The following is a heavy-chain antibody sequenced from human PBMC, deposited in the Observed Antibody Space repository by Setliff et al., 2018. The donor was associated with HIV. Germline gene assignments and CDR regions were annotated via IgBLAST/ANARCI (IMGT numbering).Heavy chain of an antibody. V-gene: IGHV2-5*01. J-gene: IGHJ4*02. Sequence: SGPTLVNPTQTLTLTCTCSGFSLSSNGVSVGWIRQAPGKAPEWLALVYWNDNKQYSPSLKTRVTVTKDTSRNRVVLTMTDLDPVDTATYYCAHSGREVRGPYFDYWGQGVLVTVSS. CDR2: VYWNDNK. D-gene: IGHD3-10*01. CDR1: GFSLSSNGVS. CDR3: AHSGREVRGPYFDY.